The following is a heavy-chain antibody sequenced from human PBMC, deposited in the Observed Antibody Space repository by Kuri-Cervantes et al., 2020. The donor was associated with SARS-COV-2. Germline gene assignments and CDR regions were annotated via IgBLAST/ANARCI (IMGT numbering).Heavy chain of an antibody. CDR3: ARLRRHNNAWFVTGYYMDV. V-gene: IGHV4-34*01. CDR2: INYSGTT. J-gene: IGHJ6*03. D-gene: IGHD3-10*01. Sequence: LRLSCAVYGGSFRDNHWTWGRQPPGKGLEWIGEINYSGTTNYNPSHKSRVTMSVDTSKNQFSLNLASVTAADPAVYYCARLRRHNNAWFVTGYYMDVWGKGTTVTVSS. CDR1: GGSFRDNH.